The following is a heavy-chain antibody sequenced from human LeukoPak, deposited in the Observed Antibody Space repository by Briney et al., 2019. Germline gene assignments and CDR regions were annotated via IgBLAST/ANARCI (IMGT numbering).Heavy chain of an antibody. CDR3: ARVRGLTGTTYYFDY. J-gene: IGHJ4*02. V-gene: IGHV4-59*01. CDR1: GGSISSYY. D-gene: IGHD1-7*01. Sequence: SETLSLTCTVSGGSISSYYWSWIRQPPGKGLEWIGYIYYSGSTNYNPSLKSRVTISVDTSKNQFSLKLSSVTAADTAVYYCARVRGLTGTTYYFDYWGQGTLVTVSS. CDR2: IYYSGST.